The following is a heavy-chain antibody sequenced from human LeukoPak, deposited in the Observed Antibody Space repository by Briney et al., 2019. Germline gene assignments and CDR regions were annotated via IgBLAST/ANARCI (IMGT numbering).Heavy chain of an antibody. Sequence: SETLSLTCPVSGGSISSYYWSWIRQPPGKGLEWIGYIYYSGSTNYNPSLKSRVTISVDTSKNQFSLKLSSVTAADTAVYYCARTTEGGYSYGYFYYYYMDVGGKGTTVTISS. V-gene: IGHV4-59*01. J-gene: IGHJ6*03. D-gene: IGHD5-18*01. CDR3: ARTTEGGYSYGYFYYYYMDV. CDR2: IYYSGST. CDR1: GGSISSYY.